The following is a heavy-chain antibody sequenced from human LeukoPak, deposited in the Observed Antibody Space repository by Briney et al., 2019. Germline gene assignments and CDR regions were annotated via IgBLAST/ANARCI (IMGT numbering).Heavy chain of an antibody. CDR3: AEDAWDSGSYHFLLPFSDY. CDR1: GFTFSSYA. V-gene: IGHV3-23*01. D-gene: IGHD1-26*01. CDR2: ISGSGGST. J-gene: IGHJ4*02. Sequence: PGESLRLSCAASGFTFSSYAMSWVRQAPGKGLEWVSAISGSGGSTYYADSVKGRFTISRDNSKNTLYLQMNSLRAEDTAVYYCAEDAWDSGSYHFLLPFSDYWGQGTLVTVSS.